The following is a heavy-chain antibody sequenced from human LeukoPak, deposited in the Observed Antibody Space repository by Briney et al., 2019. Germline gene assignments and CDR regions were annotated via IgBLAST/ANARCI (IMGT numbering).Heavy chain of an antibody. CDR2: IIPIFGTA. D-gene: IGHD2-2*01. J-gene: IGHJ4*02. CDR3: ARERYCSSTSCYAFDY. CDR1: GGTFSSYA. V-gene: IGHV1-69*05. Sequence: ASVKVSCKASGGTFSSYAISWVRQAPGQGLEWMGRIIPIFGTANYAQEFQGRVTITTDESTSTAYMELSSLRSEDTAVYYCARERYCSSTSCYAFDYWGQGTLVTVSS.